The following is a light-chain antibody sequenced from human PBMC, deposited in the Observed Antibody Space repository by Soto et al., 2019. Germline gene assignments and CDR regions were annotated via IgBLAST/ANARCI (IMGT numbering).Light chain of an antibody. J-gene: IGKJ1*01. CDR2: DAS. CDR1: QSVSSY. Sequence: DIVLTQSPATLSLSPGERATLYCRASQSVSSYLAWYQQKPGQAPRLLIYDASNRATGISARFSGSGSGTDFTLTISSLEPEDFAVYYCQQRSNWPRTFGQGTKVDIK. CDR3: QQRSNWPRT. V-gene: IGKV3-11*01.